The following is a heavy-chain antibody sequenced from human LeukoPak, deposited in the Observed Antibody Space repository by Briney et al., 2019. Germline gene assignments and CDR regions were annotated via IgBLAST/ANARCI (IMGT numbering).Heavy chain of an antibody. CDR1: GFTFSSYA. CDR3: AKGRGTTGFFDY. CDR2: ISGSGGST. J-gene: IGHJ4*02. Sequence: SGGSLRLSCAASGFTFSSYAMSWGRQAPGQGLGWVSAISGSGGSTYYAGSVKGRFTISRDNSKNTLYLQMNSLRAEDTAVYYCAKGRGTTGFFDYWGQGTLVTVS. V-gene: IGHV3-23*01. D-gene: IGHD1-14*01.